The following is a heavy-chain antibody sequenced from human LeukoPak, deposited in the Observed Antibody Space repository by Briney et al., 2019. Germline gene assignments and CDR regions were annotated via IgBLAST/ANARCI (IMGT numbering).Heavy chain of an antibody. J-gene: IGHJ2*01. CDR2: IYYSGST. Sequence: SETLSLTCTVSGGPISSSDYYWGWIRQSPGKGLEWIGNIYYSGSTSYNPSLKSRVTISVDTPKNQFSLNLRSVTATDTAVYYCARRGGVVLAASNWYFDLWGRGALLTVFS. V-gene: IGHV4-39*01. CDR1: GGPISSSDYY. CDR3: ARRGGVVLAASNWYFDL. D-gene: IGHD2-15*01.